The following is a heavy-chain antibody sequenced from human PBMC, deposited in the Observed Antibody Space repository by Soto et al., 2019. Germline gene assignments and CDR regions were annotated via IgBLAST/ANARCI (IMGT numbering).Heavy chain of an antibody. V-gene: IGHV1-24*01. J-gene: IGHJ4*02. CDR2: FDPEDGET. CDR1: GYTLTELS. D-gene: IGHD4-17*01. Sequence: ASVKVSCKVSGYTLTELSMHWVRQAPGKGLEWMGGFDPEDGETIYAQKFQGRVTMTEDTSTDTAYMELSSLRSEDTAVYYCATGEPMTTVTWIDYWGQGTLVTVSS. CDR3: ATGEPMTTVTWIDY.